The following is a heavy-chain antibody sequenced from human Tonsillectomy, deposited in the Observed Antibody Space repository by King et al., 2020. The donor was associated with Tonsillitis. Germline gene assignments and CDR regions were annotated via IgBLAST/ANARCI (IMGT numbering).Heavy chain of an antibody. CDR1: GGSFSGYY. J-gene: IGHJ4*02. Sequence: VQLQQWGAGLLKPSETLSLTCAVYGGSFSGYYWSWIRQPPGKGLEWIGEINHSGSTNYNPSLKSRVTISVDTSKNQFSLKLSSATAADTAVYFCARRIAMIVVVFDYWGQGTLVTVSS. CDR2: INHSGST. D-gene: IGHD3-22*01. V-gene: IGHV4-34*01. CDR3: ARRIAMIVVVFDY.